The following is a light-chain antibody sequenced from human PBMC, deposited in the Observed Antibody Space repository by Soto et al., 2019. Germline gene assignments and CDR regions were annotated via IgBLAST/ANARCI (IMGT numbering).Light chain of an antibody. CDR3: QQYSRWPRET. Sequence: EIVLTQTPATLSVSPGDRVTLSCRASQSVSNYLTWYQQKPGQAPRLLIYEASKRATGIHARFSGSGSGTDFTLTISSLETDDFAVYFCQQYSRWPRETFGPGTKVDIK. CDR2: EAS. V-gene: IGKV3-11*01. CDR1: QSVSNY. J-gene: IGKJ3*01.